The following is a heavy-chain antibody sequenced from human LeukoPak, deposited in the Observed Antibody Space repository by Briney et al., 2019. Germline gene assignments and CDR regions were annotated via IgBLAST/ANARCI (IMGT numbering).Heavy chain of an antibody. V-gene: IGHV3-23*01. CDR2: FSGSGSST. D-gene: IGHD3-16*02. CDR3: ARGWGRRGLLSQTFDY. CDR1: GFTFSSYA. J-gene: IGHJ4*02. Sequence: GGSLRLSCAASGFTFSSYAMSWVRQAPGKGLEWVSAFSGSGSSTYYADYVKGRFTSSRDKPKITLYLQMNSLRAEDTALYYCARGWGRRGLLSQTFDYWGQGTLVTVSS.